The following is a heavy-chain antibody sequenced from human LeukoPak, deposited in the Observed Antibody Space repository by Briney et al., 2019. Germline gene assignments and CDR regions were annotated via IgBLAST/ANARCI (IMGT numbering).Heavy chain of an antibody. J-gene: IGHJ5*02. CDR1: GDTFTGYY. CDR3: ARGSPLAATGSGLTS. Sequence: ASVNVSCKASGDTFTGYYNHWVRQPPGQRHERVGWINPNSGDTDYAQRFRGRVTMTRDTSISTAFMELRRLMSDDTAIYYCARGSPLAATGSGLTSWGQGTRVTVSA. V-gene: IGHV1-2*02. CDR2: INPNSGDT. D-gene: IGHD6-13*01.